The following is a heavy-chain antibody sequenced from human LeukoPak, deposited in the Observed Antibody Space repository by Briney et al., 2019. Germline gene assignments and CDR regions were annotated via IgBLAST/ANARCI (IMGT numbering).Heavy chain of an antibody. Sequence: GGSLRLSCAASGFTFSSYSMNWVRQAPGKGLEWVSSISSSNNYIYYADSVKGRFTISRDNAKNSLYLQMNSLRAEDTAVYYCARVGEMAPIDYWGKGILVTVSS. CDR2: ISSSNNYI. V-gene: IGHV3-21*01. CDR1: GFTFSSYS. D-gene: IGHD5-24*01. CDR3: ARVGEMAPIDY. J-gene: IGHJ4*02.